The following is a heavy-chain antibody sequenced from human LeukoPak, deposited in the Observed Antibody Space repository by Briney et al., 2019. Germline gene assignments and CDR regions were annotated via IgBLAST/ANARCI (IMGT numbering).Heavy chain of an antibody. Sequence: QSGGSLRLSCAASGFTFSSYWMSWVRQAPGKGLEWVSYISSSGSTIYYADSVKGRFTISRDNAKNSLYLQMNSLRAEDTAVYYCARGQGRAVAGTPLAFDIWGQGTMVTVSS. CDR3: ARGQGRAVAGTPLAFDI. D-gene: IGHD6-19*01. J-gene: IGHJ3*02. CDR1: GFTFSSYW. CDR2: ISSSGSTI. V-gene: IGHV3-48*04.